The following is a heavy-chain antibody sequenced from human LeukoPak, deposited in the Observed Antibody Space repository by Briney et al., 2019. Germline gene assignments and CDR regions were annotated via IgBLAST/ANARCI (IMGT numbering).Heavy chain of an antibody. Sequence: PGGSLRLSCAASGFTFSSYSMDWVRQAPGKGLEWVSYINSSSSTIYYADSVKGRFTISRDNAKNSLYLQMNSLRAEDTAVYYCAREWADPTNWGQGTLVTVSS. CDR2: INSSSSTI. CDR1: GFTFSSYS. V-gene: IGHV3-48*01. CDR3: AREWADPTN. D-gene: IGHD6-19*01. J-gene: IGHJ4*02.